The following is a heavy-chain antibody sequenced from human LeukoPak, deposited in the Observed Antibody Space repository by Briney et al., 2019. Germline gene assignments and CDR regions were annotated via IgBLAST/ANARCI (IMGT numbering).Heavy chain of an antibody. Sequence: SVKVSCKASGGTFSSYAISWVRQAPGQGLGWMGGIIPIFGTANYAQKFQGRVTITADKSTSTAYMELSSLRSEDTAVYYCARSVAARTYYFDYWGQGTLVTVSS. CDR2: IIPIFGTA. CDR3: ARSVAARTYYFDY. J-gene: IGHJ4*02. D-gene: IGHD1/OR15-1a*01. CDR1: GGTFSSYA. V-gene: IGHV1-69*06.